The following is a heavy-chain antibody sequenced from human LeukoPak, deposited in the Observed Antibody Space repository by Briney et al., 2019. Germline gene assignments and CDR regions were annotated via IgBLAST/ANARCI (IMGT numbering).Heavy chain of an antibody. V-gene: IGHV3-23*01. J-gene: IGHJ4*02. D-gene: IGHD3-22*01. Sequence: GGSLRLSCAAYGFTFRSYAMSWVRQAPGKGLAWVSTISGGSGSTYCADSVKGRFTISRDNSKNTLYLQMNSLRDEDSAVYYCAKHRFESGGYHSTDWGQGTLVTVSS. CDR1: GFTFRSYA. CDR2: ISGGSGST. CDR3: AKHRFESGGYHSTD.